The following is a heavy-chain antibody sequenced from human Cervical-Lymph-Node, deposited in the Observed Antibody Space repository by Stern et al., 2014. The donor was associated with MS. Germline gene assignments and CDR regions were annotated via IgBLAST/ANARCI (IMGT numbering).Heavy chain of an antibody. V-gene: IGHV4-39*01. CDR3: ARNVRTTVTAKGGMDV. CDR2: IYYSGNT. CDR1: GGSISNFSYY. D-gene: IGHD4-17*01. Sequence: QLQLQESGPGLVKSSETLSLTCTVSGGSISNFSYYWGWIRQPPGKGLEWIGMIYYSGNTFYKPSLKSRVTVSVDTSQNQFSLKLSSVTAADTAVYYCARNVRTTVTAKGGMDVWGQGTTVTVSS. J-gene: IGHJ6*02.